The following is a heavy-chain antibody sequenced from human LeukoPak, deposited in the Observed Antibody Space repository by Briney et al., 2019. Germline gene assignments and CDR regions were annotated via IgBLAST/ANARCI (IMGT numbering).Heavy chain of an antibody. CDR2: IKQDGSRS. CDR1: GFSFSSYW. Sequence: PGGSLRLSCATSGFSFSSYWMIWLRQPPGKGLEWVASIKQDGSRSYYVDSVKGRFTISRDNAKNSLYLQMNSLRAEDTAVYYCARDGDYYYGSGIYTALFDYWGQGTLVTVSS. CDR3: ARDGDYYYGSGIYTALFDY. D-gene: IGHD3-10*01. V-gene: IGHV3-7*01. J-gene: IGHJ4*02.